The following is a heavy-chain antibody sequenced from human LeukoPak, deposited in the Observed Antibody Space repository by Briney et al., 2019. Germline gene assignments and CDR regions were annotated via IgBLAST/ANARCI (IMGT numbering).Heavy chain of an antibody. CDR1: RDTFSSYT. D-gene: IGHD1-26*01. CDR2: IILVSGTP. CDR3: AREKWESPFYYFGMDV. V-gene: IGHV1-69*13. J-gene: IGHJ6*02. Sequence: SVKVSCKASRDTFSSYTISWVRQAPGQGLEWMGGIILVSGTPNHAQKFQGRVTITADESTSTVYMELRSLRSDDTAVYYCAREKWESPFYYFGMDVWGQGTTVTVSS.